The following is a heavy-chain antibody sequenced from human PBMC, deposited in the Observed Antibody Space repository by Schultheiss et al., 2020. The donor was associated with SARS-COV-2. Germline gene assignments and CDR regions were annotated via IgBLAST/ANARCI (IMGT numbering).Heavy chain of an antibody. CDR1: GFTFGGSG. CDR3: ARGGRLRYCSSTSCYGYYMDV. Sequence: GESLKISCTAAGFTFGGSGMHWVRQAPGKGLEWVAVISNDGSKKYYADSVKGRFTISRDNSKNTLYLQMSSLRAEDTAVYYCARGGRLRYCSSTSCYGYYMDVWGKGTTVTVSS. J-gene: IGHJ6*03. D-gene: IGHD2-2*01. CDR2: ISNDGSKK. V-gene: IGHV3-30*14.